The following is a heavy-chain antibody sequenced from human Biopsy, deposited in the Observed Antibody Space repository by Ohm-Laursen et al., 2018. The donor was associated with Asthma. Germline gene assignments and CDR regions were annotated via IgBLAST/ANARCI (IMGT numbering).Heavy chain of an antibody. CDR2: IYYSGRT. J-gene: IGHJ2*01. CDR1: GDAMSTSGSY. CDR3: ARAVSSSSYWYFDL. D-gene: IGHD6-6*01. Sequence: SQTLSLTWIVSGDAMSTSGSYWGWIRQSPGKGLDWIGSIYYSGRTYYNPSLESRVTISADTSKNHFSLKVTSVTAADTAVYYCARAVSSSSYWYFDLWGRGDLVTVSS. V-gene: IGHV4-39*02.